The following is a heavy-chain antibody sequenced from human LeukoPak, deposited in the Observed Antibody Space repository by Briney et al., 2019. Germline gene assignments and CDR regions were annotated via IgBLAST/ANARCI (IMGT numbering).Heavy chain of an antibody. CDR1: GYTFTSYY. V-gene: IGHV1-2*02. D-gene: IGHD3-10*01. Sequence: ASVKVSCKASGYTFTSYYIHWVRQAPGQGREWMGWINPNSGGTNYAQKFQGRVTMTRDTSISTAYMELSRLRSDDTAVYYCARGLRMVLGLIKGWFDPWGQGTLVTVSS. CDR3: ARGLRMVLGLIKGWFDP. J-gene: IGHJ5*02. CDR2: INPNSGGT.